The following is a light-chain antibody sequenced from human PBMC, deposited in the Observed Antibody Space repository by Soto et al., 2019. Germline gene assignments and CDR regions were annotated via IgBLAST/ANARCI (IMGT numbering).Light chain of an antibody. CDR1: SSNVRSYKL. Sequence: QSVLAQPASVSGSPGQSITISCTGTSSNVRSYKLVSWYQQHPGKAPKLMIFEVNQRPSGVSNRFPGSKSGNTASLTISGLKVEDEADYYCCSSGGSPTYVFGTGTKVTVL. CDR3: CSSGGSPTYV. J-gene: IGLJ1*01. CDR2: EVN. V-gene: IGLV2-23*02.